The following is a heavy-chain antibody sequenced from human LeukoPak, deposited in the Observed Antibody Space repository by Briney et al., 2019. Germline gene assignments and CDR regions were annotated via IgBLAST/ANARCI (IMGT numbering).Heavy chain of an antibody. CDR2: ISSNGGST. CDR1: GFNFSSYA. J-gene: IGHJ6*03. Sequence: GGSLRLSCAASGFNFSSYAMHWVRQAPGKGLEYVSAISSNGGSTYYANSVKGRFTISRDNSKNTLYLQMGSLRAEDMAVYYCARGEVYYYYMDVWGKGTTVTVSS. V-gene: IGHV3-64*01. CDR3: ARGEVYYYYMDV.